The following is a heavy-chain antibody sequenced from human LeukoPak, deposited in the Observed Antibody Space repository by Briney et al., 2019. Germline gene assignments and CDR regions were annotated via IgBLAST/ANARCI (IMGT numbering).Heavy chain of an antibody. CDR1: GGSISSYY. V-gene: IGHV4-59*08. CDR2: IYYSGST. Sequence: PSETLSLTCTVSGGSISSYYWSWIRQPPGKGLEWIGYIYYSGSTNYNPSLKSRVTISVDTSKNQFSLKLSSVTAADTAVYYCASPSIVGATRDAFDIWGQGQWSPSLQ. J-gene: IGHJ3*02. CDR3: ASPSIVGATRDAFDI. D-gene: IGHD1-26*01.